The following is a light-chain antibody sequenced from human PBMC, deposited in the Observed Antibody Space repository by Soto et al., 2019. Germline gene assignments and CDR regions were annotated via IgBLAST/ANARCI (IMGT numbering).Light chain of an antibody. CDR3: TSYTSSSTVI. J-gene: IGLJ2*01. CDR2: EIN. V-gene: IGLV2-14*01. CDR1: SSDVGGYKY. Sequence: QSVLTQPASVSGSPGQSITISCTGTSSDVGGYKYVSWYQQHPGKAPKLMIYEINNRPSGVSNRFSGSKSGNTASLTISGLQAEDEAHYYCTSYTSSSTVIFGGGTKVTVL.